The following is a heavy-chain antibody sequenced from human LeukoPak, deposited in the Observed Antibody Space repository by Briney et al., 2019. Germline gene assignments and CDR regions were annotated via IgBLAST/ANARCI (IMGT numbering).Heavy chain of an antibody. J-gene: IGHJ4*02. V-gene: IGHV3-30*02. CDR2: IRYDGGNK. Sequence: GGSLRLSCAASGFSFSSYGMHWVRQAPGKGLEWVAFIRYDGGNKYYADSVKGRFTISRDNSKNTLYLQMNSLRAEDTAVYYCAKDGIKYCSSTSCYFPDYWGQGTLVTVSS. CDR1: GFSFSSYG. CDR3: AKDGIKYCSSTSCYFPDY. D-gene: IGHD2-2*01.